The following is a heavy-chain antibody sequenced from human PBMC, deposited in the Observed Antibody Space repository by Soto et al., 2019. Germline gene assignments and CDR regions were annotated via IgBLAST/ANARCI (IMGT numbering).Heavy chain of an antibody. CDR1: GFTFSSYG. V-gene: IGHV3-30*18. CDR3: AKDVTIFGQTGFDY. Sequence: QSGGSLRLSCAASGFTFSSYGMHWVRQAPGKGLEWVAVISYDGSNKYYADSVKGRFTISRDNSKNTLYLQMNSLRAEDTAVYYCAKDVTIFGQTGFDYWGQGTLVTVSS. D-gene: IGHD3-3*01. CDR2: ISYDGSNK. J-gene: IGHJ4*02.